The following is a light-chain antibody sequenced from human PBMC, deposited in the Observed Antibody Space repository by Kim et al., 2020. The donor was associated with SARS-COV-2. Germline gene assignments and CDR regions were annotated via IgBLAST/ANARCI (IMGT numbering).Light chain of an antibody. CDR1: SRDVGNYNL. CDR3: CSYAGSNAFVI. V-gene: IGLV2-23*02. J-gene: IGLJ2*01. Sequence: QSITFSGTGTSRDVGNYNLVSWYQQRPGKAPQLIIFEVNKRPSGVSNRFSGSKSGDTASLTISGLQAEDESTYYCCSYAGSNAFVIFGGGTQLTVL. CDR2: EVN.